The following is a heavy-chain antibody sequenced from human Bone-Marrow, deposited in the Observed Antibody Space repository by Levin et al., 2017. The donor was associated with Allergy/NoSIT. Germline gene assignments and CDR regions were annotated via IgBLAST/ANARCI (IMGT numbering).Heavy chain of an antibody. V-gene: IGHV3-30*04. D-gene: IGHD2-21*01. CDR2: LSYDETAE. Sequence: SCAASGFNFSGYHMHWVRQAPGKGLEGVADLSYDETAEKYANSAKGRFTISRDTSKNTLYLQMNGLRAEDTAVYFCARSLPSTGYFFDYWGQGTLVIVSS. CDR1: GFNFSGYH. CDR3: ARSLPSTGYFFDY. J-gene: IGHJ4*02.